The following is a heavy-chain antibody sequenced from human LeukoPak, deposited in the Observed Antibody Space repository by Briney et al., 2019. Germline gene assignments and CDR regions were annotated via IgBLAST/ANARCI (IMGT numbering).Heavy chain of an antibody. CDR1: GGSFSGYY. J-gene: IGHJ4*02. CDR2: IYYSGST. V-gene: IGHV4-59*01. Sequence: PSETLSLTCAVSGGSFSGYYWSWIRQPPGKGLEWIGYIYYSGSTNYNPSLKSRVTISVDTSKNQFSLKLSSVTAADTAVYYCASGVHYYDSSGYWNYWGQGTLVTVSS. D-gene: IGHD3-22*01. CDR3: ASGVHYYDSSGYWNY.